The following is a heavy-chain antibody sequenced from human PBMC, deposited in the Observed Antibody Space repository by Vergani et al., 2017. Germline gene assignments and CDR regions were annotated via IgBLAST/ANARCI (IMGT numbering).Heavy chain of an antibody. CDR3: ARRVGYCSGGSCWNWFDP. J-gene: IGHJ5*02. V-gene: IGHV4-59*08. CDR2: MYHSGST. D-gene: IGHD2-15*01. Sequence: QVRLQESGPGLVKPSETLSLTCSVSGGSMSGYHWSWIRQPPGKELEWIGYMYHSGSTNYNPSLETRVTISGDTSKNQFSLKLSSVTAADTAVYYCARRVGYCSGGSCWNWFDPWGQGTLVTVSS. CDR1: GGSMSGYH.